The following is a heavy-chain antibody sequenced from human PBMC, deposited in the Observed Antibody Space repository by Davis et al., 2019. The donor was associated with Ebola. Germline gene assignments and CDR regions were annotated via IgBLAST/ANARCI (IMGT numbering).Heavy chain of an antibody. CDR2: IIPILGIA. D-gene: IGHD1-26*01. J-gene: IGHJ6*02. Sequence: SVKVSCKASGGTFSSYAISWVRQAPGQGLEWMGGIIPILGIANYAQKFQGRVTITADESTSTAYMELRSLRSDDTAVYYCARPRSYTPIYGMDVWGQGTTVTVSS. CDR1: GGTFSSYA. CDR3: ARPRSYTPIYGMDV. V-gene: IGHV1-69*10.